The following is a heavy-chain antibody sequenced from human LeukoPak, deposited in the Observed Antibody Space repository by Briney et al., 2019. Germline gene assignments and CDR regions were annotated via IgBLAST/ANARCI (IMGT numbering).Heavy chain of an antibody. CDR3: AKAKLWFGESTDYYFDY. J-gene: IGHJ4*02. V-gene: IGHV3-30*02. CDR1: GFTFSSYG. Sequence: GGSLRLSCAASGFTFSSYGMHWVRQAPGKGLEWVAFIRYDGSNKYYADSVKGRFTISRDNSKNTLYLQMNSLRAEDTAVYYCAKAKLWFGESTDYYFDYWGQGTLVTVSS. D-gene: IGHD3-10*01. CDR2: IRYDGSNK.